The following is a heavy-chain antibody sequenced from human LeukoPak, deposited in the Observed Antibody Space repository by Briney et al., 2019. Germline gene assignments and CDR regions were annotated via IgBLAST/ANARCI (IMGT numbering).Heavy chain of an antibody. V-gene: IGHV3-30*18. CDR1: GFTFSSYG. CDR3: AKDSCGGDCYYFDY. CDR2: IVFGGSNK. Sequence: GGSLRLFCAASGFTFSSYGMQWVRHAPGKGLECVALIVFGGSNKYYADSVKGRFPISRDNSKNTLYLQMNSLRAEDTAVYYCAKDSCGGDCYYFDYWGQGTLVTVSS. J-gene: IGHJ4*02. D-gene: IGHD2-21*02.